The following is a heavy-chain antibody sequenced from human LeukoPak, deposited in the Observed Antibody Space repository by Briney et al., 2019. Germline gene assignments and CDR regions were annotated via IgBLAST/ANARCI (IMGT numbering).Heavy chain of an antibody. CDR3: ARAPSYDFWSGYFDY. Sequence: SETLSLTCAVSGYSISSGYYWGWIRQPPGKGPEWIGSIYHSGSTYYNPSLKSRVTISVDTSKNQFSLKLSSVTAADTAVYYCARAPSYDFWSGYFDYWGQGTLVTVSS. CDR2: IYHSGST. V-gene: IGHV4-38-2*01. CDR1: GYSISSGYY. J-gene: IGHJ4*02. D-gene: IGHD3-3*01.